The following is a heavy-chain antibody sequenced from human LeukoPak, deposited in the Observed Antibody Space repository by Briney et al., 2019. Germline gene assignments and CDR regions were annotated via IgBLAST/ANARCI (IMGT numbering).Heavy chain of an antibody. CDR3: ARGSGSGWPLDR. D-gene: IGHD6-19*01. J-gene: IGHJ5*02. CDR2: VTGSGGST. Sequence: GGSLRLSCAASGFTFSSYAMSWVRQAPGKGLEWVSAVTGSGGSTYYADSVKGRFTISRDNSKNTLYLQMSSLRAEDTAVYYCARGSGSGWPLDRWGQGALVTVSS. CDR1: GFTFSSYA. V-gene: IGHV3-23*01.